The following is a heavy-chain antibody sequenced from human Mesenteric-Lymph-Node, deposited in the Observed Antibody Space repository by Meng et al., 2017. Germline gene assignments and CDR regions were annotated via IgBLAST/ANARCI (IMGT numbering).Heavy chain of an antibody. V-gene: IGHV4-34*01. CDR1: GGSISSYY. D-gene: IGHD5-12*01. Sequence: SETLSLTCTVSGGSISSYYWSWIRQPPGKGLEWIGEINHSGSTNYNPSLKSRVTISVDTSKNQFSLKLSSVTAADTAVYFCARYLSYSGVDYWGQGALVTVSS. CDR2: INHSGST. J-gene: IGHJ4*02. CDR3: ARYLSYSGVDY.